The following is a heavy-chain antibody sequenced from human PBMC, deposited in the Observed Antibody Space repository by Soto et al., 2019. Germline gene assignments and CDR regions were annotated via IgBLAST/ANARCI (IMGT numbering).Heavy chain of an antibody. CDR1: GGTFRNLA. J-gene: IGHJ3*01. V-gene: IGHV1-69*01. CDR3: ARRSVSHSNAFDF. CDR2: FIPIIGGG. Sequence: QVQLVQSGAEVKKPGSSVKVSCKASGGTFRNLAINWVRQAPGQGLEWMGGFIPIIGGGINAQKFQGRVTIPSDESTSTAYMELSSLKSEDTAMYFGARRSVSHSNAFDFWGQATMVTFSS. D-gene: IGHD6-19*01.